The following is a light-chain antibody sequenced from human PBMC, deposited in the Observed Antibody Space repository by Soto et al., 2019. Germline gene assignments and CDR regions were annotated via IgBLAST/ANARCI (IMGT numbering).Light chain of an antibody. V-gene: IGKV3-20*01. CDR2: DAS. CDR3: QHYGSSPLT. CDR1: QSITNYY. J-gene: IGKJ4*01. Sequence: EIVLTQSPGTLSLSPGERATLSCRASQSITNYYLAWYQQKPGQAPRLLIYDASRRATGIPDRFSGSGSGTAFTLTIGRLEPEDFAMYYCQHYGSSPLTFGGGTKVEIK.